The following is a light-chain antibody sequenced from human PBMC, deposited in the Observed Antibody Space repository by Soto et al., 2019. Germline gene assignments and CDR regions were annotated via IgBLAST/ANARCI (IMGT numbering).Light chain of an antibody. CDR3: NAQADNGKHV. J-gene: IGLJ1*01. V-gene: IGLV2-8*01. CDR2: EVS. Sequence: QSALTQPPSASGSPGQSVTISCTGNSNDVGHSSFISWYQQHPGKGPKLIIYEVSRRPSGVPDRFSGSKSGNTASLSVSGLQDEDEADYFCNAQADNGKHVFRTGTKLTVL. CDR1: SNDVGHSSF.